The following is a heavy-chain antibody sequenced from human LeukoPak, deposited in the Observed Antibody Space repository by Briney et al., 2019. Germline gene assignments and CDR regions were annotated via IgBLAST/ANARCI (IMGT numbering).Heavy chain of an antibody. CDR1: GFTFSSYE. J-gene: IGHJ5*02. CDR3: TRDQQLPSIAAAGIVPRDWFDP. CDR2: ISSKACGRTT. Sequence: GGSLRLSCAASGFTFSSYEMNWVRQAPGKGLEWVGFISSKACGRTTEYAASGKGRFTISRDDSKSIAYLQMNSMKTEDTAVYYCTRDQQLPSIAAAGIVPRDWFDPWGQGTLITVSS. V-gene: IGHV3-49*04. D-gene: IGHD6-13*01.